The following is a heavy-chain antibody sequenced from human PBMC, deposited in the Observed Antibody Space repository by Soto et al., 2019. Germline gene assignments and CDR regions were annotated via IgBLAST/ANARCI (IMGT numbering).Heavy chain of an antibody. V-gene: IGHV1-46*01. CDR2: INPSGGST. CDR1: GYAFTSYY. D-gene: IGHD6-6*01. Sequence: ASVKVSFKASGYAFTSYYMHRVQKAPGQGLEWMGIINPSGGSTSYAQKFQGRVTMTRDTSTSTVYMELSSLRSEDTAVYYCARDPGIAARPYYFDYWGQGTLVTVSS. J-gene: IGHJ4*02. CDR3: ARDPGIAARPYYFDY.